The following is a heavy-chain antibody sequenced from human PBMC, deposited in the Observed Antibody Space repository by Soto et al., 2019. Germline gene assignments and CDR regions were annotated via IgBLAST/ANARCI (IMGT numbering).Heavy chain of an antibody. CDR3: AGENGDYDSSGYSGAFQH. Sequence: SETLSLTCTVSGGSISSFYWSWIRQPPGKGLEWIGYIYYSGSTNYNPSLKSRVTISVDTSKNQFSLKLSSVTAADTAVYYCAGENGDYDSSGYSGAFQHWGQGTLVTVS. CDR1: GGSISSFY. J-gene: IGHJ1*01. CDR2: IYYSGST. V-gene: IGHV4-59*01. D-gene: IGHD3-22*01.